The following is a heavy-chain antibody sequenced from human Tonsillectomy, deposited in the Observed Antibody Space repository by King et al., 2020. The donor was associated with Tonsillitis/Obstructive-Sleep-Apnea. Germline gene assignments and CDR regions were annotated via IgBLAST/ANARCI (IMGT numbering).Heavy chain of an antibody. CDR1: GFTFSDHA. Sequence: VQLVESGGGLVQPGGSLRLSCAASGFTFSDHAMGWVRQAPGKGLEWVSSISGSGGSLYYADFVKGQFTISRDNSKNTLYLQMNSLRADDTAVYYCAKSTSYSSGWYEGEFDYWGQGTLVTVSS. CDR3: AKSTSYSSGWYEGEFDY. D-gene: IGHD6-19*01. J-gene: IGHJ4*02. CDR2: ISGSGGSL. V-gene: IGHV3-23*04.